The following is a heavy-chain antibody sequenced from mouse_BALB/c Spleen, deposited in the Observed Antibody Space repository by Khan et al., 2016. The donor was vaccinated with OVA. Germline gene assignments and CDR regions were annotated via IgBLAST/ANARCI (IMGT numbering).Heavy chain of an antibody. V-gene: IGHV2-2*02. CDR2: IWSGGST. J-gene: IGHJ3*01. D-gene: IGHD2-4*01. Sequence: QIQLVQSGPGLVQPSQSLSITCTVSGFSLTNYGVHWVRQSPGKGLEWLGLIWSGGSTDYNAAFISRLSISKDNSKSQVFFKMNSLQANDTAIYYWARNYDYDEGLAYWGQGTLVTVSA. CDR1: GFSLTNYG. CDR3: ARNYDYDEGLAY.